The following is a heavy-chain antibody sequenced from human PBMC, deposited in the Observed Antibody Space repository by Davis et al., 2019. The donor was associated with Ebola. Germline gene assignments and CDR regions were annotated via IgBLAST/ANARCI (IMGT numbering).Heavy chain of an antibody. D-gene: IGHD2-21*02. Sequence: PSETLSLTCAVYGGSFSGYYWSWIRQPPGRGLEWIGYIYYSGSTNYNPSLKSRVTISVDTSKNQFSLKLSSVTAADTAVYYCARRPSLAYCGGDCLYYFDYWGQGTLVTVSS. CDR1: GGSFSGYY. V-gene: IGHV4-59*01. CDR3: ARRPSLAYCGGDCLYYFDY. CDR2: IYYSGST. J-gene: IGHJ4*02.